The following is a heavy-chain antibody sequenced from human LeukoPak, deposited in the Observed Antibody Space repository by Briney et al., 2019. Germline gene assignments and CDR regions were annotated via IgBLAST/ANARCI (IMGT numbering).Heavy chain of an antibody. J-gene: IGHJ6*02. D-gene: IGHD5-12*01. Sequence: GGSLSLSCAASGFTFSSYAMHWVRQAPGKGLEWVAVISYDGSNKYYADSVKGRFTISRDNSKNTLYLQMNSLRAEDTAVYYCARGGTHSGYYYYYGMDVWGQGTTVTVSS. V-gene: IGHV3-30*04. CDR3: ARGGTHSGYYYYYGMDV. CDR2: ISYDGSNK. CDR1: GFTFSSYA.